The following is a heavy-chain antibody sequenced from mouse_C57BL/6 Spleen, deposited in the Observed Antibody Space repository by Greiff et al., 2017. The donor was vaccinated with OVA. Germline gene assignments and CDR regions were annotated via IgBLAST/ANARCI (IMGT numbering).Heavy chain of an antibody. CDR1: GYTFTSYW. J-gene: IGHJ3*01. CDR3: TRGGDGAWFAY. CDR2: IYPGNSDT. Sequence: EVQLVESGTALARPGTSVKMSCKTAGYTFTSYWMHWLKQRPGQGLEWIGTIYPGNSDTSHNQKFKGKAKLTAVTSASTAYMELSSLTNEDSAVYYCTRGGDGAWFAYWGQGTLVTVSA. V-gene: IGHV1-5*01.